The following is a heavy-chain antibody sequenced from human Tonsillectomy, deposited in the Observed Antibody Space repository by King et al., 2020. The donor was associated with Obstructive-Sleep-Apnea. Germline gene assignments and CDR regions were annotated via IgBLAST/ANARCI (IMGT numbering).Heavy chain of an antibody. J-gene: IGHJ4*02. CDR2: ITYDGTNI. CDR1: GFTFSDYS. CDR3: ARARYYYDSGIQNFDS. Sequence: VQLVESGGGVVQPGRSLRLSCAASGFTFSDYSLHWVRQAPGKGPEGVAAITYDGTNIYYTDSVKGRFTISRDNSKNTLYLRVNSLSAEDTAVYYCARARYYYDSGIQNFDSWGQGTLVTVSS. V-gene: IGHV3-30-3*01. D-gene: IGHD3-10*01.